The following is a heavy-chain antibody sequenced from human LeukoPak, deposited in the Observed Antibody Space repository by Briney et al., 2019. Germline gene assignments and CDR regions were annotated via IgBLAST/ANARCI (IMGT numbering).Heavy chain of an antibody. V-gene: IGHV4-30-2*01. CDR1: GGSISSGGYS. CDR2: IYHSGST. CDR3: ARGGTSPRQYYFDY. D-gene: IGHD3-16*01. Sequence: SETLSLTCAVSGGSISSGGYSWSWIRQPPGKGLEWIGYIYHSGSTYYNPSLKSRVTISVDRSKSQFSLKLSSVTAADTAVYYCARGGTSPRQYYFDYWGQGTLVTVSS. J-gene: IGHJ4*02.